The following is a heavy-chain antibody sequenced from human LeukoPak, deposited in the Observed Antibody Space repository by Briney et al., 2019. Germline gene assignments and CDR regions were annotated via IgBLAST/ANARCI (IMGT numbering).Heavy chain of an antibody. CDR3: ARGSGDY. V-gene: IGHV3-7*04. CDR1: GLTFSGYW. CDR2: IKPDGSEK. J-gene: IGHJ4*02. Sequence: GGSLRLSCAASGLTFSGYWMNWVRQAPGKGLEWVANIKPDGSEKYYVDSVKGRFTISRDNAKNSLYLQMTSRRAEDTAVYYCARGSGDYSGQGTLVTVSS.